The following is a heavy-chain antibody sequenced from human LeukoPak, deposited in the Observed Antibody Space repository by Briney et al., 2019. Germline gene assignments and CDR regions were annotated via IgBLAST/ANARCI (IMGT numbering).Heavy chain of an antibody. D-gene: IGHD6-13*01. CDR2: INHSGST. J-gene: IGHJ4*02. Sequence: SETLSLTCAVYGGSFSGYYWSWIRQPPGKGLEWIGEINHSGSTNYNPSLKSRVTISVDTSKNQFSLKLSSVTAADTAVYYCARAGYSSSWGFDYWAREPWSPSPQ. CDR1: GGSFSGYY. V-gene: IGHV4-34*01. CDR3: ARAGYSSSWGFDY.